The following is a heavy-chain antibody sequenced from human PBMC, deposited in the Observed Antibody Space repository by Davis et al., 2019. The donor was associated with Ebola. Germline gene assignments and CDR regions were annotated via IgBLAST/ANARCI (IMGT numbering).Heavy chain of an antibody. CDR1: GFSLSNYW. D-gene: IGHD4-17*01. CDR3: ARFSDYPI. Sequence: PGGSLRLSCVASGFSLSNYWMHWVRQAPGKGLVWVSRTSGDGSSTSYADPVKGRFTISRDNAKNTLSLQMNSLRVEDTAVYYCARFSDYPIWGQGTMVIVSS. CDR2: TSGDGSST. J-gene: IGHJ3*02. V-gene: IGHV3-74*01.